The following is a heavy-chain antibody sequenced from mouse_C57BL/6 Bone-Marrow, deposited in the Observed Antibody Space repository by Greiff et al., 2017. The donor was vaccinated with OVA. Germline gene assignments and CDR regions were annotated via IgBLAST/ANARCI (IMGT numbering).Heavy chain of an antibody. V-gene: IGHV1-81*01. Sequence: VQLQESGAELARPGASVKLSCKASGYTFTSYGISWVKQSTGQGLEWIGEIYPRSGNTYYNEKFKGKATLTADKSSSTAYMELRSLTSEDSAVYFCAGPPHYYGGSYGYFDVWGTGTTVTVSS. CDR3: AGPPHYYGGSYGYFDV. CDR1: GYTFTSYG. CDR2: IYPRSGNT. D-gene: IGHD1-1*01. J-gene: IGHJ1*03.